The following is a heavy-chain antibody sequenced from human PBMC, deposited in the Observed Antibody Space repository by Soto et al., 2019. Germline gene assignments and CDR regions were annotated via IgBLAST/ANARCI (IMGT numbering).Heavy chain of an antibody. Sequence: GGSLRLSCAASGFTFSSYAMHWVRQAPGKGLEWVAVISYDGSNKYYADSVKGRFTISRDNSKNTLYLQMNSLRAEDTAVYYCARDSQYSSGWETVTPAYWGQGTLVTVSS. D-gene: IGHD6-19*01. CDR2: ISYDGSNK. CDR1: GFTFSSYA. V-gene: IGHV3-30-3*01. J-gene: IGHJ4*02. CDR3: ARDSQYSSGWETVTPAY.